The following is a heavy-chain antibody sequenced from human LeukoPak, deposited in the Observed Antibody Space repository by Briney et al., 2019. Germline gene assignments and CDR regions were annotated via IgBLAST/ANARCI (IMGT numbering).Heavy chain of an antibody. J-gene: IGHJ4*02. V-gene: IGHV3-23*01. CDR2: ISGSGGNT. D-gene: IGHD5-12*01. CDR3: GKDFYRGFDFYC. Sequence: PGGSLRLSCAASGFTFSSYAMSWVRQAPGKGLEWVSVISGSGGNTYYANSVKGRFTISRDNSKNTLYLQLNSLRAEDTAVYYCGKDFYRGFDFYCWGQGTLVTGSS. CDR1: GFTFSSYA.